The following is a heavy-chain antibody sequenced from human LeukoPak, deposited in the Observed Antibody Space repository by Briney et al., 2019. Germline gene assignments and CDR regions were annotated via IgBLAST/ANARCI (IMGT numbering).Heavy chain of an antibody. V-gene: IGHV4-4*09. CDR3: ARLSHTAMVGYYYYYMDV. J-gene: IGHJ6*03. Sequence: SETLSLTGTVSGGSSSTYYWSWIRWPPGKGLQGIGYFDTSGSSNYNPAHKSRVTISVATSRIPFSLTLSSVTAADTAVYYCARLSHTAMVGYYYYYMDVWGKGTTVTVSS. CDR2: FDTSGSS. D-gene: IGHD5-18*01. CDR1: GGSSSTYY.